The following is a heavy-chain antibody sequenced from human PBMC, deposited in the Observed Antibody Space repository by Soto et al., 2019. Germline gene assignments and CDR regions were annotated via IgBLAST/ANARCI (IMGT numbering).Heavy chain of an antibody. CDR1: GYTFTIYW. J-gene: IGHJ4*02. Sequence: GESLKISCQASGYTFTIYWIGWVRQMPGKGLEWMGIIYPSDSDTRYSPSFQGQVTISADQSINTAYLQWDSLKASDTAIYYCARPANTVADHFDLWGQGTPVTAPQ. D-gene: IGHD4-17*01. CDR3: ARPANTVADHFDL. V-gene: IGHV5-51*01. CDR2: IYPSDSDT.